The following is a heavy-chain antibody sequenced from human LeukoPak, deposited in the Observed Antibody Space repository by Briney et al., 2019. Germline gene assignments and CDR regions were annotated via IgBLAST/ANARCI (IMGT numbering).Heavy chain of an antibody. V-gene: IGHV1-46*01. J-gene: IGHJ4*02. CDR2: INPSGGST. Sequence: PGASVKVSCKASGYTFTDYYMHWVRQAPGQGLEWMGIINPSGGSTSYAQKFQGRVTMTRDTSTSTVYMELSSLRSEDTAVYYCASLGSLGVDYWGQGTLVTVSS. CDR1: GYTFTDYY. D-gene: IGHD3-16*01. CDR3: ASLGSLGVDY.